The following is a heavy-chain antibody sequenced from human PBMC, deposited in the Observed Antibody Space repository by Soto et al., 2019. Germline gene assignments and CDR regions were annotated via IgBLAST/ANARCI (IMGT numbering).Heavy chain of an antibody. CDR2: IKQDGSEK. V-gene: IGHV3-7*01. Sequence: GGSLRRSCAASGFTFSSYWMSWVRQAPVKGLEWVANIKQDGSEKYYVGSVKGRFTISRDNAKNSLYLQMNSLRAEDTAVYYCARDDMGSSWYYYYYGMDVWGQGTTVTVS. CDR3: ARDDMGSSWYYYYYGMDV. J-gene: IGHJ6*02. CDR1: GFTFSSYW. D-gene: IGHD6-13*01.